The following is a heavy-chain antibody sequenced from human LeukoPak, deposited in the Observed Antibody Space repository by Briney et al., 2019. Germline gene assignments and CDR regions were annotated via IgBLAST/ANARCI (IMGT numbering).Heavy chain of an antibody. CDR1: GFTFSSYW. CDR2: INTDGSST. CDR3: ARAPQSMGAITDY. J-gene: IGHJ4*02. D-gene: IGHD1-26*01. V-gene: IGHV3-74*01. Sequence: GGSLRLSCAASGFTFSSYWMHWVRQAPGKGLVWVSRINTDGSSTSYADSVKGRFTISRDNAKNTLYLQMNSLRAEDTAVYYCARAPQSMGAITDYWGQGTLVTVSS.